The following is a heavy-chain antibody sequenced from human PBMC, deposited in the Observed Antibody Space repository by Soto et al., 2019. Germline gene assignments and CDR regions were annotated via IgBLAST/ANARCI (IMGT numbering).Heavy chain of an antibody. CDR2: IRTKAYGGTP. CDR1: GFTFGDYA. CDR3: TRDQLLGRLSKFDY. D-gene: IGHD2-21*01. V-gene: IGHV3-49*04. Sequence: GGSLRLSCTASGFTFGDYAMSWVRQAPGKGLEWVGFIRTKAYGGTPEHAASVKGRFTISRDDSKSIAYLQMNNLKTEATAVYYCTRDQLLGRLSKFDYWGQGTLVT. J-gene: IGHJ4*02.